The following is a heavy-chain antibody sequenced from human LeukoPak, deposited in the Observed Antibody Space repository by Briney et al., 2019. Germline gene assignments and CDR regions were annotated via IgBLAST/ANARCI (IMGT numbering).Heavy chain of an antibody. CDR2: INNSGGST. CDR3: AKPPGLRRLDP. D-gene: IGHD5-12*01. Sequence: PGGSLRLSCAASGFTFSSYAMSWVRQAPGKGLAWVSGINNSGGSTYYADSVKGRFTISRDNSKNTLYLQMNSLRAEDTAVYYCAKPPGLRRLDPWGQGTLVTVSS. V-gene: IGHV3-23*01. J-gene: IGHJ5*02. CDR1: GFTFSSYA.